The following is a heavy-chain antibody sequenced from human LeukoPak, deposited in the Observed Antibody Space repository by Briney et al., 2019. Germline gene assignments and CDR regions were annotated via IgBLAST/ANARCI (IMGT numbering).Heavy chain of an antibody. CDR1: GFTFDDYA. CDR2: ISWNSGSI. V-gene: IGHV3-9*01. D-gene: IGHD5-18*01. CDR3: ASGGYSYGYRFDY. J-gene: IGHJ4*02. Sequence: GGSLRLSCAASGFTFDDYAMHWVRRAPGKGLEWVSGISWNSGSIGYADSVKGRFTISRDNAKNSLYLQMNSLRAEDTALYYCASGGYSYGYRFDYWGQGTLVTVSS.